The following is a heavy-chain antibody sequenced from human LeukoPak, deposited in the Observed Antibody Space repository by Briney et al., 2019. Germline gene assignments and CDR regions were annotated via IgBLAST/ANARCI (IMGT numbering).Heavy chain of an antibody. D-gene: IGHD1-26*01. CDR3: AKYHEVGASPSPKIDY. CDR2: ISSSGSTI. CDR1: GFTFSDYY. J-gene: IGHJ4*02. V-gene: IGHV3-11*04. Sequence: PGGSLRLSCAASGFTFSDYYMSWIRQAPGKGLEWVSYISSSGSTIYYADSVKGRFTISRDNAKNSLYLQMNSLRAEDTAVYYCAKYHEVGASPSPKIDYWGQGTLVTVSS.